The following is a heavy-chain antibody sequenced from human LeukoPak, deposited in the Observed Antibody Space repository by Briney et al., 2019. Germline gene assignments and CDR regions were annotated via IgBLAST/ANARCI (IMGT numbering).Heavy chain of an antibody. Sequence: PSETLSLTCTVSGGSLNGYYWGWIRQPPGKGLECIGYIHSSEGTAHNASLKSRLTISLDTSKNQFSLKLSSVTAADTAVYYCARTYYDFWSGYRYYFDYWGQGTLVTVSS. J-gene: IGHJ4*02. CDR2: IHSSEGT. D-gene: IGHD3-3*01. CDR1: GGSLNGYY. CDR3: ARTYYDFWSGYRYYFDY. V-gene: IGHV4-59*01.